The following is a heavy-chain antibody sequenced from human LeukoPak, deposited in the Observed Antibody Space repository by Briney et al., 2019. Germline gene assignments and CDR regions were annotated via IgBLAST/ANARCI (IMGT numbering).Heavy chain of an antibody. D-gene: IGHD2-15*01. CDR2: ISGSGGST. CDR1: GFTFSSYG. V-gene: IGHV3-23*01. CDR3: ARERSRYCSGGSCYWFDY. J-gene: IGHJ4*02. Sequence: GGSLRLSCAASGFTFSSYGMSWVRQAPGKGLEWVSAISGSGGSTFYADSVKGRFTISRDNSKNTLYLQMNSLRAEDTAVYYCARERSRYCSGGSCYWFDYWGQGTLVTVSS.